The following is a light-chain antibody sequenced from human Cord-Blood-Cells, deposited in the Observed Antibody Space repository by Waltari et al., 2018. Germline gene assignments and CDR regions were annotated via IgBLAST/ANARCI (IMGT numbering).Light chain of an antibody. CDR1: QSVSSN. CDR3: QQYNNWPPLT. V-gene: IGKV3-15*01. Sequence: EIVVTQSPATLSVSPGERATISCRARQSVSSNLAWYQQKPGQAPRLLIYGASTRATGIPARFSGSGSGTEFTLTISSLQSEDFAVYYCQQYNNWPPLTFGGGTKVEIK. CDR2: GAS. J-gene: IGKJ4*01.